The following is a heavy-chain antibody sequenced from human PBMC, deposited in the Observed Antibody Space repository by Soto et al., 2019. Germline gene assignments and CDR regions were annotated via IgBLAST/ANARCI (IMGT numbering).Heavy chain of an antibody. V-gene: IGHV1-18*01. CDR3: ARAGGSAYYDFGSGYSPGGYFDY. Sequence: QVQLVQSGAEVKKPGASVKVSCKASGYTFTSYGISWVRQAPGQGLEWMGWISAYNGNTNYAQKLQGRVTRTTYTSTSTAYRELRSLRYDDTAVYYCARAGGSAYYDFGSGYSPGGYFDYWGQGTLVTVSS. D-gene: IGHD3-3*01. CDR1: GYTFTSYG. J-gene: IGHJ4*02. CDR2: ISAYNGNT.